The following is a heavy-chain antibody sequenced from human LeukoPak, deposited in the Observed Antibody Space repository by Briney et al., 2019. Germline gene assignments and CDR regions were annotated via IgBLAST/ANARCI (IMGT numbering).Heavy chain of an antibody. Sequence: GGSLRLSCVASGFTVSRNYMSWVRQAPGKGLEWLSVFYSGGSTYYADSVNGRFTMSRDNSKNTLYLQMNGLRVEDTAVYYCARVSPFDYWGQGTQVTVSS. CDR1: GFTVSRNY. J-gene: IGHJ4*02. V-gene: IGHV3-66*01. CDR3: ARVSPFDY. CDR2: FYSGGST.